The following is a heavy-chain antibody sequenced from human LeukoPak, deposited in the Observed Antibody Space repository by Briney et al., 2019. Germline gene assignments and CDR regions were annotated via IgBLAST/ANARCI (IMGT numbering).Heavy chain of an antibody. D-gene: IGHD1-1*01. CDR1: GFTFSSYW. CDR3: ANVDN. V-gene: IGHV3-74*01. J-gene: IGHJ4*02. Sequence: PGGSLRLSCAASGFTFSSYWMHWVRQAPGKGLVWVSRINGDGSSTAYADSVKGRFTISRDNAKNTLYLQMNTLRAEDTAVYYCANVDNWGQGTLVTVSS. CDR2: INGDGSST.